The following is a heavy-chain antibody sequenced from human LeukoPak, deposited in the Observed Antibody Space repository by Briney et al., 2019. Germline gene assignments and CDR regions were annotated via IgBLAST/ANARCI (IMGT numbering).Heavy chain of an antibody. V-gene: IGHV3-23*01. CDR3: AKDRGYSSSWPPVGFDP. Sequence: GGSLRLSCAASGFTFSGYAMTWVRQAPGKGLEWVSAISGSGGSTYYADSVKGRFTISRDNSKNTLYLQMNSLRAEDTAVYYCAKDRGYSSSWPPVGFDPWGQGTLVTVSS. CDR1: GFTFSGYA. D-gene: IGHD6-13*01. CDR2: ISGSGGST. J-gene: IGHJ5*02.